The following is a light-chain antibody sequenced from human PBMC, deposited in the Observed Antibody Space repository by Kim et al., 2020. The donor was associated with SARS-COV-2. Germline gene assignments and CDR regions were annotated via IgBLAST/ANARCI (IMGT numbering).Light chain of an antibody. CDR1: QGISSH. CDR2: AAS. V-gene: IGKV1-8*01. J-gene: IGKJ3*01. CDR3: QQYYSYPS. Sequence: SASTGDRVTITCRASQGISSHVAWYQQKPGKAPKLLISAASSLQSGVPSRFSGSGSGTDFTLIISCLQSEDFATYYCQQYYSYPSFGPGTKVDIK.